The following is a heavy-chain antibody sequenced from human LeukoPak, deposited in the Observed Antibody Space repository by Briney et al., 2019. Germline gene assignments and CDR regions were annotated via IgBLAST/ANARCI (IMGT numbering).Heavy chain of an antibody. J-gene: IGHJ4*02. D-gene: IGHD5-18*01. CDR1: GYTLTNYY. CDR2: INPSGGST. CDR3: ARRGYSYGGGIDY. V-gene: IGHV1-46*01. Sequence: ASVKVSCKASGYTLTNYYMHWVRQAPGQGLEWMGIINPSGGSTSYAQRFQGRVTMTRDTSTSTVYMELSSLRSEDTAMYYCARRGYSYGGGIDYWGQGTLVTVSS.